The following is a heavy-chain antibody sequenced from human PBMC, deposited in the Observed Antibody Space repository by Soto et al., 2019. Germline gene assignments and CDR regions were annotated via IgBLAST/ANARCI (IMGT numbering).Heavy chain of an antibody. Sequence: PGGSLRLSCAASGFTFSSHAMSWVRQAPGKGLEWVSGTSANGGSTYYTDPVKGRFTISRDNAKNTLYLQMNSLRAEDTAVYYCAKAISTSRTLLDYWGQGTLVTVSS. D-gene: IGHD3-9*01. J-gene: IGHJ4*02. CDR2: TSANGGST. CDR3: AKAISTSRTLLDY. V-gene: IGHV3-23*01. CDR1: GFTFSSHA.